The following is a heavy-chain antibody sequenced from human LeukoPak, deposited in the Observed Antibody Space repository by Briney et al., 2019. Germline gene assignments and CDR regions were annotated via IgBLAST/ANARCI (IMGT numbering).Heavy chain of an antibody. J-gene: IGHJ4*02. Sequence: PGGSLRLSCAASGFTFIDYDMHWVRQVIGKGLEWVSAIGIRGDTHYSGSVKGRFTISRENAESSLYLQMNSLRAEDTAVYYCARGGIQVSGIAVFDYWGQGTLVTVSS. CDR3: ARGGIQVSGIAVFDY. D-gene: IGHD6-19*01. V-gene: IGHV3-13*01. CDR1: GFTFIDYD. CDR2: IGIRGDT.